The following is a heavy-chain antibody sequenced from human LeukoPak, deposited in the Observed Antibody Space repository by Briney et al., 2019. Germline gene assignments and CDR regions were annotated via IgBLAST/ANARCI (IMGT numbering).Heavy chain of an antibody. CDR1: GGSIGSGSYY. Sequence: SQTLSLTCTVSGGSIGSGSYYWSWIRQPAGKGLEWIGRIYTKGSTDYIPSLKSRVTISIDTSKNQFSLKLSSVTAADTAVYYCARDLYCTGTSCFNYWGQGTLVTVSS. CDR3: ARDLYCTGTSCFNY. V-gene: IGHV4-61*02. CDR2: IYTKGST. D-gene: IGHD2-2*01. J-gene: IGHJ4*02.